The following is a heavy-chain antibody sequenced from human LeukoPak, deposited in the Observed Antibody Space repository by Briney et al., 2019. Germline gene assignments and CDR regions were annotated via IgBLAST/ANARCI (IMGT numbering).Heavy chain of an antibody. D-gene: IGHD3-10*01. J-gene: IGHJ4*02. CDR2: ISSSSSTI. Sequence: GGSLRLSCAASGFTFSTYTMNWVRQAPGKGLQWVSYISSSSSTIYYADSVKGRFTISRDNAKNSLYLQMNSLRAEDTAVYYCARALWFGETFPAYWGQGTLVTVSS. CDR1: GFTFSTYT. V-gene: IGHV3-48*01. CDR3: ARALWFGETFPAY.